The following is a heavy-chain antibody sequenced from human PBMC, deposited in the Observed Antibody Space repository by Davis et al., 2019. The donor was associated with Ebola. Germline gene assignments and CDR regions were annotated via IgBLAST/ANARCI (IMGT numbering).Heavy chain of an antibody. Sequence: GESLKISCAASGFTFSDYYMSWIRQAPGKGLEWVSYISSSGSTIYYADSVKGRFTITRDNAKNSLYLQMNSLRAEDTAVYYCARGLAGTTWGLVYWGQGTLVTVSS. CDR3: ARGLAGTTWGLVY. J-gene: IGHJ4*02. CDR2: ISSSGSTI. V-gene: IGHV3-11*01. CDR1: GFTFSDYY. D-gene: IGHD1-7*01.